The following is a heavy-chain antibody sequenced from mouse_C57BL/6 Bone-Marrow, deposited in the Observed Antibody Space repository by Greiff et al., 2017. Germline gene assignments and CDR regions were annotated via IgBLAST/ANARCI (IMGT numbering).Heavy chain of an antibody. V-gene: IGHV1-7*01. Sequence: VQLQQSGAELAKPGASVKLSCKASGYTFTSYWMHWVKQRPGQGLEWIGYINPSSGYTKYNQKFKDKATLTADKSSSTAYMQQGSLTYDDSAVYYCARDTTDWYFDVWGTGTTVTVSS. D-gene: IGHD1-1*01. CDR1: GYTFTSYW. CDR3: ARDTTDWYFDV. CDR2: INPSSGYT. J-gene: IGHJ1*03.